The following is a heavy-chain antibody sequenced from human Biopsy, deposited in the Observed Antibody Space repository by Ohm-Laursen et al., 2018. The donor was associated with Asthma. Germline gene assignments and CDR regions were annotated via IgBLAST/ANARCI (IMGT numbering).Heavy chain of an antibody. J-gene: IGHJ3*02. Sequence: ASVKVSCKVSGYTFINYAIHWVRQAPGHSLEWMGWINAANGNTKYSQKFQGRLTISRDTSASTAYMDLSSLRSEDTAVYYCAKTYFDFLTGQVHDAFAMWGQGTMVTVSS. V-gene: IGHV1-3*01. CDR3: AKTYFDFLTGQVHDAFAM. D-gene: IGHD3-9*01. CDR2: INAANGNT. CDR1: GYTFINYA.